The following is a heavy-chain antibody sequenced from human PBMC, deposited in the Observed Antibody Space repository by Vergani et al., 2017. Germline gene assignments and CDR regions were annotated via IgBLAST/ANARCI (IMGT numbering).Heavy chain of an antibody. J-gene: IGHJ4*02. CDR1: GGSISSYY. CDR2: IYYSGST. CDR3: ARGRWFGEPMHY. V-gene: IGHV4-59*01. Sequence: QVQLQESGPGLVKPSETLSLTCTVSGGSISSYYWSWIRQPPGKGLEWIGYIYYSGSTNYNPSLKSRVTISVDTSKNQFSLKLSSVTAADTAVYYWARGRWFGEPMHYWGQGTLVTVSS. D-gene: IGHD3-10*01.